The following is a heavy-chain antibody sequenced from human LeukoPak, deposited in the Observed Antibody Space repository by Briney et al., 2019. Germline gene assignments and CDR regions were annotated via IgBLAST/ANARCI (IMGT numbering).Heavy chain of an antibody. D-gene: IGHD4-17*01. Sequence: SETLSFTCAVSGGSISSSNWWSWVRQPPGKGLEWIGEIYRSGSTNYNPSLKSRVTISVDKSKNQFSLKLSSVTAADTAVYYCARGPTVTYYGMDVWGQGTTVTVSS. CDR3: ARGPTVTYYGMDV. CDR1: GGSISSSNW. V-gene: IGHV4-4*02. J-gene: IGHJ6*02. CDR2: IYRSGST.